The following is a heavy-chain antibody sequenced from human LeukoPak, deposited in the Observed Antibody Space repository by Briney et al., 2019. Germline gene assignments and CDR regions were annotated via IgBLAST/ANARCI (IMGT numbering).Heavy chain of an antibody. CDR3: ARDGGYSAFDY. Sequence: GGSLRLSCAASGFAFSRSWMTWIRQAPGKGLEFVANIKEDGGRENFASSVKGRFTISRDNAKDSLYLQMNNLRVEDTAVYYCARDGGYSAFDYWGQGALVTVSS. D-gene: IGHD1-26*01. J-gene: IGHJ4*02. CDR1: GFAFSRSW. V-gene: IGHV3-7*01. CDR2: IKEDGGRE.